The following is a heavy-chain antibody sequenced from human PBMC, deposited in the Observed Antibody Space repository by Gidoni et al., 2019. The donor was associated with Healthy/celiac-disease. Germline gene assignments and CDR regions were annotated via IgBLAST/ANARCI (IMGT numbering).Heavy chain of an antibody. CDR2: IYHSGST. Sequence: QVQLQESGPGLVKPSETLSLTCAVSGYSISSGYYWGWIRQPPGKGLEWIGSIYHSGSTYYNPSLKSRVTISVDTSKNQFSLKLSSVTAADTAVYYCARMGDDSSGYYFGYWGQGTLVTVSS. CDR3: ARMGDDSSGYYFGY. V-gene: IGHV4-38-2*01. CDR1: GYSISSGYY. D-gene: IGHD3-22*01. J-gene: IGHJ4*02.